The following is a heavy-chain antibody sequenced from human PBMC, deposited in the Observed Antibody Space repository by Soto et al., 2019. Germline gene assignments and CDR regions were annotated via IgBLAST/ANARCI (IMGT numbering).Heavy chain of an antibody. CDR3: ARDVGSSGSSRWFDT. J-gene: IGHJ5*02. D-gene: IGHD3-10*01. CDR2: ISYDGSNK. CDR1: GFTFSSYA. Sequence: GGSLRLSCAASGFTFSSYAMHWVRQAPGKGLEWVAVISYDGSNKYYADSVKGRFSISRDQSKSTLYLQVNSLRAEDTATYYCARDVGSSGSSRWFDTWGQGTLVTVSS. V-gene: IGHV3-30-3*01.